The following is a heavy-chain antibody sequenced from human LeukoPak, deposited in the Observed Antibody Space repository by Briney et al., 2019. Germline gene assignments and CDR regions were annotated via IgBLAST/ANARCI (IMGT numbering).Heavy chain of an antibody. J-gene: IGHJ4*02. CDR2: ISYDGSNK. Sequence: PGGSLRLSFAASGFTFSSYAMHWVRQAPGKGLEWVAVISYDGSNKYYADSVKGRFTISRDNSKNTLYLQMNSLRAEDTAVYYCARGGGMRSWYDFDYWGQGILVTVSS. V-gene: IGHV3-30-3*01. CDR1: GFTFSSYA. D-gene: IGHD6-13*01. CDR3: ARGGGMRSWYDFDY.